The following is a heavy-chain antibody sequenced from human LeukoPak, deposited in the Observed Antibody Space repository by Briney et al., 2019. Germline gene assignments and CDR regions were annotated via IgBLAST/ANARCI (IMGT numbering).Heavy chain of an antibody. CDR2: ISGSGGST. CDR3: AKDLAMAPYYYYYMDV. V-gene: IGHV3-23*01. CDR1: GFTFSSYA. D-gene: IGHD5-18*01. J-gene: IGHJ6*03. Sequence: GGSLRLSCAASGFTFSSYAMSWVRQAPGKGLEWVSAISGSGGSTYYADSVKGRFTISRDNSKNTLYLQMNSLRAEDTAVYYCAKDLAMAPYYYYYMDVWGKGTTVTISS.